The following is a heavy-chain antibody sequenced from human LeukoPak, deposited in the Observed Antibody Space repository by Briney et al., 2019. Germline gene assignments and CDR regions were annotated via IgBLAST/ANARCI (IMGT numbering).Heavy chain of an antibody. J-gene: IGHJ4*02. CDR3: VRDRGDGYNQIDY. D-gene: IGHD5-24*01. V-gene: IGHV3-30*04. Sequence: GRSLRLSCATSGFTFSSYAMHWVRQAPGKGLGWVAVISYDGSNKYYADSVKGRFTISRDNSKNTLYLQMNSLRTEDTAVYYCVRDRGDGYNQIDYWGQGTLVTVSS. CDR2: ISYDGSNK. CDR1: GFTFSSYA.